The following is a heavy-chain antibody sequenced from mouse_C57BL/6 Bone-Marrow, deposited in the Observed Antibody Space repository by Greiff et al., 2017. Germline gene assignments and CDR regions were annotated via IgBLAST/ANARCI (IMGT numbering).Heavy chain of an antibody. CDR2: IYPRNGNP. CDR1: GYTFTSYG. V-gene: IGHV1-81*01. CDR3: ARRDYYEYAWFAY. J-gene: IGHJ3*01. D-gene: IGHD2-4*01. Sequence: QVQLQQSGAEPARPGASVKLSCKASGYTFTSYGISWVKQRTGQGLEWIGEIYPRNGNPYYNEKFKGKATLTADKSSSTAYMELRSLTSEVSAVYFCARRDYYEYAWFAYWGKGTLGTVSA.